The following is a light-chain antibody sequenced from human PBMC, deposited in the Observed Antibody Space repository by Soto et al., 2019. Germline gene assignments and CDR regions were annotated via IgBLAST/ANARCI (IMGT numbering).Light chain of an antibody. Sequence: SASAGNRFHITCRTRQSISSWLAWYQQKPGKAPKLLIYQASGLESGVPSRFRGSGSGTEFTLTISSLQPDDFATYCCQQSYILPNSFGQGTLLDIK. J-gene: IGKJ5*01. CDR1: QSISSW. CDR3: QQSYILPNS. V-gene: IGKV1-5*03. CDR2: QAS.